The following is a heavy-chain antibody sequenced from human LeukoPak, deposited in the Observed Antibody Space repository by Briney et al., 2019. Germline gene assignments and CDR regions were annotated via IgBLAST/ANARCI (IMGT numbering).Heavy chain of an antibody. D-gene: IGHD3-10*01. V-gene: IGHV3-74*01. Sequence: PGGSLRLSCAASGFTFSSYWMHWVRQAPGKGLVWVSRINCDGSSTSYADSVKGRFTISTDNAKNTLYLQKNSLRAEDMAVYSCARERNVVFPYYYGSGRDFDYWGQGTLVTVSS. CDR3: ARERNVVFPYYYGSGRDFDY. CDR2: INCDGSST. CDR1: GFTFSSYW. J-gene: IGHJ4*02.